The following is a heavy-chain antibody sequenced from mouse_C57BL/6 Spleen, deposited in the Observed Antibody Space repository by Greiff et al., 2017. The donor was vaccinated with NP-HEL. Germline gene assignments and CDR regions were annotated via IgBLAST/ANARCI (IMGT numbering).Heavy chain of an antibody. Sequence: EVKVVESGGGLVKPGGSLKLSCAASGFTFSDYGMHWVRQAPEKGLEWVAYISSGSSTIYYADTVKGRFTISRDNAKNTLFLQMTSLRSEDTAMYYCARPYYGSSPYFDVWGTGTTVTVSS. V-gene: IGHV5-17*01. J-gene: IGHJ1*03. CDR2: ISSGSSTI. D-gene: IGHD1-1*01. CDR1: GFTFSDYG. CDR3: ARPYYGSSPYFDV.